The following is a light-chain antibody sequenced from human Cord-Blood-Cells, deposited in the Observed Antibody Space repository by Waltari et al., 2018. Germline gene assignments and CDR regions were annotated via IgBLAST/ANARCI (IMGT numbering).Light chain of an antibody. V-gene: IGLV2-23*01. J-gene: IGLJ1*01. CDR1: SSDVGSYNL. CDR2: EGS. CDR3: CSYAGSSTYV. Sequence: QSALTQPASVSGSPGKSITISCPGTSSDVGSYNLLSWYQQHTGKAPKLMIYEGSKRPSGVSNRFSGSKSGNTASLTISGLQAEDEADYYCCSYAGSSTYVFGTGTKVTVL.